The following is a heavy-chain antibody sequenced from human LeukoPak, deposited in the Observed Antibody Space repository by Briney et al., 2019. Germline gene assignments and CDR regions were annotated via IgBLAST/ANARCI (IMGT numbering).Heavy chain of an antibody. CDR1: GFTFSGYA. CDR2: IGYSGADT. V-gene: IGHV3-23*01. Sequence: GGSLRLSCAASGFTFSGYALTWVRQAPGKGLEWVSTIGYSGADTYYADSVKGRFTISRDNSKNTLYPQMNSLRAEDTAAYFCAKDGAATLTSVDYWGQGTLVTVSS. CDR3: AKDGAATLTSVDY. J-gene: IGHJ4*02. D-gene: IGHD4-17*01.